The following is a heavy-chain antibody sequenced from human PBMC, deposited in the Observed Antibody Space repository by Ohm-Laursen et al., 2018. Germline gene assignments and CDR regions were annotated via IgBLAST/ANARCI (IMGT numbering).Heavy chain of an antibody. J-gene: IGHJ6*02. V-gene: IGHV3-23*01. D-gene: IGHD2-2*01. CDR1: GFTFSNYA. CDR2: ISVTGGST. CDR3: AKDTKYYGMNV. Sequence: SLRLSCAASGFTFSNYAMSWVRQAPGKGLEWVSSISVTGGSTYYADSVKGRFTISRDNSKNNLYLQMNSLTAEDTAVYYCAKDTKYYGMNVWGQGTTVTVSS.